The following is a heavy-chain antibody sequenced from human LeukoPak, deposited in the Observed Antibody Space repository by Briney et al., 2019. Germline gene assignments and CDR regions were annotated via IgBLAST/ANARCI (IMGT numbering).Heavy chain of an antibody. Sequence: SETLSLTCTVSGGSINTYYWTWVRQPPGKGLEWIGYIYYTGSTTYNPSLESRVTISVDTSKNQFSLKLTSVTAADTAFYYCARRTVVLDYWGQGTLVTVS. V-gene: IGHV4-59*08. J-gene: IGHJ4*02. CDR2: IYYTGST. CDR3: ARRTVVLDY. CDR1: GGSINTYY. D-gene: IGHD6-6*01.